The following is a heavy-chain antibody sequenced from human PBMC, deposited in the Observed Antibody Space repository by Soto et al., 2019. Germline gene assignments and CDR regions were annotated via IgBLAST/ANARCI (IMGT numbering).Heavy chain of an antibody. CDR1: GFTFSSYG. Sequence: GGSLRLSCAAYGFTFSSYGMHWVRQAAGKGLEWVAVTAYDESEKYYADSVKGRFTISRDNSRNMLFLQMNSLRPEDTAVYYCAKNDDSFDYWGQGTLVTVSS. V-gene: IGHV3-30*18. CDR2: TAYDESEK. J-gene: IGHJ4*02. CDR3: AKNDDSFDY.